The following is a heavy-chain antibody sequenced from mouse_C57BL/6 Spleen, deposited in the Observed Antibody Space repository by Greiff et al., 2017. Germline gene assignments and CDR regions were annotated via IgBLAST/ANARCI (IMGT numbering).Heavy chain of an antibody. CDR3: ARGNYFDY. CDR2: IDPSDSYT. V-gene: IGHV1-50*01. J-gene: IGHJ2*01. Sequence: VQLQQPGAELEKPGASVKLSCKASGYTFTSYWMQWVKQRPGQGLEWIGEIDPSDSYTNYNQKFKGKATLTVDTSSSTAYMQLSSLTSEDSAVYYCARGNYFDYWGQGTTLTVSS. CDR1: GYTFTSYW.